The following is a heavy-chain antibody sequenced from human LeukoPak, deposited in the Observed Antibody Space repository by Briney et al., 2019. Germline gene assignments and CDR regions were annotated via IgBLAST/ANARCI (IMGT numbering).Heavy chain of an antibody. CDR1: EFPLGTYW. D-gene: IGHD6-19*01. J-gene: IGHJ5*02. Sequence: PGGTLRLSCVVSEFPLGTYWMSWGRLAPGEGLEWVADINQDGSQKNYVDSVKGRFTISRDNAKNSLYLQMNSLRAEDTAVYYCASSLSHRLVSPYNWFDAWGQGTLLTVSS. CDR2: INQDGSQK. CDR3: ASSLSHRLVSPYNWFDA. V-gene: IGHV3-7*01.